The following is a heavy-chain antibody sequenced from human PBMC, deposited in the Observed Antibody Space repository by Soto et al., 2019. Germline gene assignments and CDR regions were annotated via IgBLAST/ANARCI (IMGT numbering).Heavy chain of an antibody. CDR1: GGSISSGDYY. V-gene: IGHV4-30-4*01. CDR2: IYYSGST. J-gene: IGHJ4*02. D-gene: IGHD3-22*01. CDR3: ARDHQLGYYDSSGYND. Sequence: SETLSLTCTVSGGSISSGDYYWSWIRQPPGKGLEWIGYIYYSGSTYYNPSLKGRVTISVDTSKNQFSLKLSSVTAADTAVYYCARDHQLGYYDSSGYNDRGQGTLVTVSS.